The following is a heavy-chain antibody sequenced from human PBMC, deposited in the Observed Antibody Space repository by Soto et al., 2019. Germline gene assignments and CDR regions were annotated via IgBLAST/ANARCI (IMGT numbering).Heavy chain of an antibody. CDR1: GFTFSSFG. Sequence: QVQLVESGGGVVQPGRSLRLSCAASGFTFSSFGMHWVRQAPGKGLEWVAVASYDGSYKYYADSVKGRFTISRDNSKNAMYLQMNILRAEDTAVYYCAKERSVVATSPDFDYWGQGTLGSVSS. J-gene: IGHJ4*02. D-gene: IGHD5-12*01. CDR2: ASYDGSYK. CDR3: AKERSVVATSPDFDY. V-gene: IGHV3-30*18.